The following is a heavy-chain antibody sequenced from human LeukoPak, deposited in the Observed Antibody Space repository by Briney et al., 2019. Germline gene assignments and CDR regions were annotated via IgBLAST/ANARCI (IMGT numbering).Heavy chain of an antibody. J-gene: IGHJ4*02. CDR2: IGGRDGGT. D-gene: IGHD3-9*01. CDR1: GFIFSNYA. CDR3: AKWGDYDILTGYYVSDF. V-gene: IGHV3-23*01. Sequence: PGASLRLSCAASGFIFSNYAMSWVRQAPGKGLEWVSAIGGRDGGTYYADSVKGRFTISRDNSKNTLYVETNTLRAEDTAVYYCAKWGDYDILTGYYVSDFWGQGTLVTVSS.